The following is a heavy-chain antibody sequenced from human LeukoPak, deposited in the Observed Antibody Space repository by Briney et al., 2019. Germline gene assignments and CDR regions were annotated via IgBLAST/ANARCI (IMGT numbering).Heavy chain of an antibody. V-gene: IGHV4-59*01. Sequence: SETLSLTCIVSGGSISDSYWSWIRQPPGKGLEWIGSICYSGTTNYSPSLRSRVTISLDTSRTQFSLKVKSVTAADTAVYYCARDRVTLISGGYYYYGMDVWGKGTTVTVSS. D-gene: IGHD3-22*01. CDR2: ICYSGTT. CDR1: GGSISDSY. J-gene: IGHJ6*04. CDR3: ARDRVTLISGGYYYYGMDV.